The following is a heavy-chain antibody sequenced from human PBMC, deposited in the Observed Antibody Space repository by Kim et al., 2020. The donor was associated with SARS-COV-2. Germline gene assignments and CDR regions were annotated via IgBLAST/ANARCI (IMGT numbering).Heavy chain of an antibody. Sequence: GGSLRLSCAASGFTFSTYTMNWVRQAPGMGLEWVSSISGGATLIYYADSVRGRFTISRDNAKNSLYLQMNSLRAEDTAVYYCASFSTSAAASSGSWGRGTLVTVSS. J-gene: IGHJ4*02. D-gene: IGHD6-13*01. CDR3: ASFSTSAAASSGS. V-gene: IGHV3-21*01. CDR2: ISGGATLI. CDR1: GFTFSTYT.